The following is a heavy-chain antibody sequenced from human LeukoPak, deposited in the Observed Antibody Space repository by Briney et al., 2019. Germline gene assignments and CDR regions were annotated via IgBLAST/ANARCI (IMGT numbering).Heavy chain of an antibody. V-gene: IGHV4-34*01. Sequence: SETLSLTCAVYGGSFSGYYWSWIRQPPGKGLEWIGEINHSGSTNYNPSLKSRVTISVDTSKNQFSLKLSSVTAADTTVYYCARVRGLVPAASGPDYWGQGTLVTVSS. CDR2: INHSGST. J-gene: IGHJ4*02. CDR3: ARVRGLVPAASGPDY. D-gene: IGHD2-2*01. CDR1: GGSFSGYY.